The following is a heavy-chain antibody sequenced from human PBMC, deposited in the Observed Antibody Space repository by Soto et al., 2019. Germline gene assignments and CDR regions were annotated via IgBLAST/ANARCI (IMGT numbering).Heavy chain of an antibody. V-gene: IGHV5-51*01. CDR2: ILPDDADT. CDR3: ARQVFSKHYFYAADV. CDR1: GYNFTSHW. Sequence: PVEALKISCNASGYNFTSHWIGWVPQTPGKGLEGMGIILPDDADTRYIPSFEVHVTIWAERSPNTAFLQLSALESSDTPTYFCARQVFSKHYFYAADVWGQGTRVTVSS. D-gene: IGHD1-20*01. J-gene: IGHJ6*01.